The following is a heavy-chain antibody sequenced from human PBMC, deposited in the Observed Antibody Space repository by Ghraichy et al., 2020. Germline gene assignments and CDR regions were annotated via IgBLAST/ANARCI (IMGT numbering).Heavy chain of an antibody. CDR3: ASSITIFGVVLRASYYYYGMDV. Sequence: SETLSLTCAVYGGSFSGYYWSWIRQPPGKGLEWIGEINHSGSTNYNPSLKSRVTISVDTSKNQFSLKLSSVTAADTAVYYCASSITIFGVVLRASYYYYGMDVWGQGTTVTVSS. V-gene: IGHV4-34*01. CDR1: GGSFSGYY. D-gene: IGHD3-3*01. CDR2: INHSGST. J-gene: IGHJ6*02.